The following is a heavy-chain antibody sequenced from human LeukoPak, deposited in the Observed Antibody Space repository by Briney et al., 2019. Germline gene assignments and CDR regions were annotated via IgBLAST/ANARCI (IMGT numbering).Heavy chain of an antibody. V-gene: IGHV4-59*01. CDR2: VFYSGTT. J-gene: IGHJ4*02. Sequence: PSETLSLTCSVSGGSISSFYWTWIRQPPGKGLEWIGYVFYSGTTNYNPSLKSQVTMSVDTSKSQFSLNLSSVTAADTAVYYCASHSYSANYYRSHWGQGTLVIVSS. D-gene: IGHD4/OR15-4a*01. CDR1: GGSISSFY. CDR3: ASHSYSANYYRSH.